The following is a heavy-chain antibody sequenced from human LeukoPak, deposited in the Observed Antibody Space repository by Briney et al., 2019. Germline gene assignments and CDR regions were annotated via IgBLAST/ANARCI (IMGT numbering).Heavy chain of an antibody. D-gene: IGHD5-24*01. V-gene: IGHV3-30*18. CDR1: GFTFSSYG. Sequence: GRSLRLSCAASGFTFSSYGMHWVRQAPGKGLEWVAVMSYDGSNKYYADSVKGRFTISRDNSKNTLYLQMNSLRAEDTAVYYCAKGSFGLQIDYWGQGTLVTVSS. J-gene: IGHJ4*02. CDR2: MSYDGSNK. CDR3: AKGSFGLQIDY.